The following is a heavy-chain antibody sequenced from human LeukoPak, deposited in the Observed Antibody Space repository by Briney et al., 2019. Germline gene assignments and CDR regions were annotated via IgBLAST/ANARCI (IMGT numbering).Heavy chain of an antibody. Sequence: SQTLSLTCAISGDIVSSNSVTWNWIRQPPSRGLEWLGRTYYRSPWYNDYAVSVRGRITVNPDTSKNQFSLHLNSVTPEDTAVYYCARRLTQYDCFDPWGQGILVTVSS. CDR2: TYYRSPWYN. D-gene: IGHD2-2*01. CDR3: ARRLTQYDCFDP. J-gene: IGHJ5*02. V-gene: IGHV6-1*01. CDR1: GDIVSSNSVT.